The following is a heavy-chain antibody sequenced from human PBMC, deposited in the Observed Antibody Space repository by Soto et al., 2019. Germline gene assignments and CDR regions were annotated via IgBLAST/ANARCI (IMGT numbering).Heavy chain of an antibody. V-gene: IGHV1-18*04. CDR1: GYTFTSYG. Sequence: PSVKVSCKASGYTFTSYGISWVRQAPGQGLEWMGWISAYNGNTNYAQKLQGRVTMTTDTSTSTAYMELRSLRSDDTAVYYCARDTEGAAAKPFDYWGQGTLVTVSS. J-gene: IGHJ4*02. CDR3: ARDTEGAAAKPFDY. CDR2: ISAYNGNT. D-gene: IGHD6-13*01.